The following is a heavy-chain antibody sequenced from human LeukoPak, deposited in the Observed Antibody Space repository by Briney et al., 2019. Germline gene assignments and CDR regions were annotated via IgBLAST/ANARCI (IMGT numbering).Heavy chain of an antibody. V-gene: IGHV3-30*01. J-gene: IGHJ6*03. Sequence: GGALRLSSASSGFTLSRYAMHGGREAPGKGLRWGAVISYDGSNKYYADSVKGRFTISRDNSKNTLYLQMNSLRAEDTAVYYCARASSTSPRLGYMDVWGKGTTVTVSS. CDR1: GFTLSRYA. CDR2: ISYDGSNK. CDR3: ARASSTSPRLGYMDV. D-gene: IGHD2-2*01.